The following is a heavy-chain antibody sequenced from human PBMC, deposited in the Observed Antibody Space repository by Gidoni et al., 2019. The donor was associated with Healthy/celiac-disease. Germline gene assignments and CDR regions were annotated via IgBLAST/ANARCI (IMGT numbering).Heavy chain of an antibody. CDR2: INPNSGGT. V-gene: IGHV1-2*02. D-gene: IGHD2-2*02. CDR3: ARGYCRSTSCYTNYYYGMDV. J-gene: IGHJ6*02. CDR1: GYTFTGYY. Sequence: QVQLVQSGAEVKKPGASVKVSCKASGYTFTGYYMHWVRQAPGQGLEWMGWINPNSGGTNYAQKFQGRVTMTRDTSISTAYMELSRLRSDDTAVYYCARGYCRSTSCYTNYYYGMDVWGQGTTVTVSS.